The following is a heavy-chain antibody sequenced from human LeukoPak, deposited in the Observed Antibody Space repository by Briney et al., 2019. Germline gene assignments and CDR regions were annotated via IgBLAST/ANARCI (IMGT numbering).Heavy chain of an antibody. CDR3: VRQPDSARYGFDY. V-gene: IGHV3-13*01. J-gene: IGHJ4*02. CDR2: IGSAGYT. Sequence: GGSLRLSCEVSGLTFDNNDIHWVRQTTGKGLEWVSVIGSAGYTYYADSVRGRFTITRDNAKQSLYLQMNSLRVEDTAVYHCVRQPDSARYGFDYWGRGTQVTVSS. D-gene: IGHD1-14*01. CDR1: GLTFDNND.